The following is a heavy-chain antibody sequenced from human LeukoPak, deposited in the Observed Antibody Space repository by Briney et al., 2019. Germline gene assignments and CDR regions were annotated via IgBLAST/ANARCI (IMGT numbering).Heavy chain of an antibody. CDR2: INWNGGST. D-gene: IGHD6-13*01. J-gene: IGHJ4*02. V-gene: IGHV3-20*04. Sequence: GGSLRLPCAASGFTFDDYGMSWVRQAPGKGLEWVSGINWNGGSTGYADSVKGRFTISRDNAKNSLYLQMNSLRAEDTALYYCARTGYSSSLRNYFDYWGQGTLVTVSS. CDR1: GFTFDDYG. CDR3: ARTGYSSSLRNYFDY.